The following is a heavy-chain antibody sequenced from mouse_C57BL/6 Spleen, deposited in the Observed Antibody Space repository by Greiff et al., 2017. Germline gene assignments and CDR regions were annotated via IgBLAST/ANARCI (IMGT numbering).Heavy chain of an antibody. Sequence: EVKVVESGGGLVKPGGSLKLSCAASGFTFSDYGMHWVRQAPEKGLEWVAYISSGSSTIYYADTVKGRFTISRDNAKNTLFLQMTSLRSEDTAMYYCARGYGYDGTAWFAYWGQGTLVTVSA. CDR1: GFTFSDYG. V-gene: IGHV5-17*01. CDR3: ARGYGYDGTAWFAY. D-gene: IGHD2-2*01. J-gene: IGHJ3*01. CDR2: ISSGSSTI.